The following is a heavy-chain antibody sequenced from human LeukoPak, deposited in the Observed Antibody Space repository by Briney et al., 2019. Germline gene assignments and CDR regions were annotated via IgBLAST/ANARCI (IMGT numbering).Heavy chain of an antibody. J-gene: IGHJ4*02. CDR2: INPSGGST. Sequence: ASVKVSCKASGYNFTSYYIHWVRQAPGQGPQWLGIINPSGGSTSYAQKFQDRVSMTRDMSTSTVYMELSSLRSEDMAVYYCARDLNTWGYESSEAAGGTMDYWGQGTLVTVSS. CDR3: ARDLNTWGYESSEAAGGTMDY. D-gene: IGHD3-22*01. V-gene: IGHV1-46*01. CDR1: GYNFTSYY.